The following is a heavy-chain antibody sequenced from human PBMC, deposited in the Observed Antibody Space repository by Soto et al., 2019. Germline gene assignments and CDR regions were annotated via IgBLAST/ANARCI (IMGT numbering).Heavy chain of an antibody. D-gene: IGHD4-17*01. Sequence: PSETLSLTSTASGGSVSIYYLSWIRQPPGKGLDWIGYIYYRGSTNYNPSLKSRVTISVDTSKNQFSLKLSSVTAADTAVYYCARDRSGTVTTMDYYYYMDVWGKGTTVTGSS. V-gene: IGHV4-59*02. CDR3: ARDRSGTVTTMDYYYYMDV. CDR1: GGSVSIYY. CDR2: IYYRGST. J-gene: IGHJ6*03.